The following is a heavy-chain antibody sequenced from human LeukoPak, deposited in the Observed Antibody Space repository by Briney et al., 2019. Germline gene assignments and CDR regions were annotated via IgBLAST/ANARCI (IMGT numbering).Heavy chain of an antibody. Sequence: GESLKISCKASGYTFTDYWIGWVRQMPGKGLEWMGFIYPGDSESRYSPSFQGLATISADKSISTAYLQWSSLKASDTAMYYCAVAGSYYFDYWGQGTLVTVSS. CDR1: GYTFTDYW. V-gene: IGHV5-51*01. CDR3: AVAGSYYFDY. CDR2: IYPGDSES. J-gene: IGHJ4*02. D-gene: IGHD6-19*01.